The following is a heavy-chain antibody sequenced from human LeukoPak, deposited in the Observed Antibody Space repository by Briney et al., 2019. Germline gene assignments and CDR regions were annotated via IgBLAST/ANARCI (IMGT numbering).Heavy chain of an antibody. Sequence: GGSLRLSCGVSGFTFSSYAMSWVRQAPGKGLEWVSGISGSGGSTYYADSVKGRFTISRDNSKNTLYLLMNSLRAEDTAVYYCANGCSGGACPHAFDVWGQGTMVTVSS. CDR2: ISGSGGST. J-gene: IGHJ3*01. D-gene: IGHD2-15*01. CDR3: ANGCSGGACPHAFDV. V-gene: IGHV3-23*01. CDR1: GFTFSSYA.